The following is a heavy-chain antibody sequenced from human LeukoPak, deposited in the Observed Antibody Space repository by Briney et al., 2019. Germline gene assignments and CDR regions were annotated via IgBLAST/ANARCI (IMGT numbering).Heavy chain of an antibody. CDR3: ASINFMIPSYDY. D-gene: IGHD3-3*01. J-gene: IGHJ4*02. CDR1: GGSFSGYN. V-gene: IGHV4-34*01. CDR2: INHSRST. Sequence: SETLSLTCAVYGGSFSGYNWSWIRQPPGKGLEWIGEINHSRSTNYNPSLKSRVTISVDTSKNQFSLKLSSVTAADTAVYYCASINFMIPSYDYWGQGTLVTVSS.